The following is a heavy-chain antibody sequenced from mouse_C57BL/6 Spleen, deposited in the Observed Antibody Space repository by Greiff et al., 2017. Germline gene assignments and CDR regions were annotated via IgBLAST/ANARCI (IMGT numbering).Heavy chain of an antibody. D-gene: IGHD2-5*01. J-gene: IGHJ2*01. CDR1: GYAFSSCW. CDR2: IYPGDGDT. V-gene: IGHV1-80*01. Sequence: QVQLQQSGAELVKPGASVKISCKASGYAFSSCWMNWVKQRPGKGLEWIGQIYPGDGDTNYNGKFKGKATLTADKSSSTAYMQLSSLTSEDSAVYCCARSGATYYSNFDYWGQGTTLTVSS. CDR3: ARSGATYYSNFDY.